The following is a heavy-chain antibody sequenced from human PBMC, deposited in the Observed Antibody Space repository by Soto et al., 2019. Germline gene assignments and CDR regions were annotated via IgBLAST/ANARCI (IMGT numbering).Heavy chain of an antibody. D-gene: IGHD2-21*02. CDR3: VRTARQGAVAPNRFDR. V-gene: IGHV4-30-4*08. CDR2: VYYTGNT. CDR1: GASIRSTDYY. J-gene: IGHJ5*02. Sequence: SETLSLTCTVSGASIRSTDYYWSWIRQGPGQGLEWIGYVYYTGNTYYNPPLMSRLTISADTPKNPFSLKLTAVPAAGKAVSDCVRTARQGAVAPNRFDRWGQGTQVTVSS.